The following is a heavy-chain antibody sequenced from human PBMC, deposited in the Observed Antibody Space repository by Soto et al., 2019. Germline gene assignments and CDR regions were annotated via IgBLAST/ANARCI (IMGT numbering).Heavy chain of an antibody. CDR2: ISAYNGNT. Sequence: QVQLVQSGAEVKKPGASVKVSCKASGYTFTSYGISWVRQAPGQGLEWMGWISAYNGNTNYAQKLQGRVTMTTDTSTSTAYMELRSLRSDDMAVYYSARGVTMVRGLTLFYFDYWGQGTLVTVSS. J-gene: IGHJ4*02. CDR1: GYTFTSYG. D-gene: IGHD3-10*01. CDR3: ARGVTMVRGLTLFYFDY. V-gene: IGHV1-18*03.